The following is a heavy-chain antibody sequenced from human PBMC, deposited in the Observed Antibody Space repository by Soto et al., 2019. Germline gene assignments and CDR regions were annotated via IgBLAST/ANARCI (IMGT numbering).Heavy chain of an antibody. D-gene: IGHD6-19*01. V-gene: IGHV1-46*01. CDR3: ARDVAVALGY. CDR2: INPSGGST. Sequence: ASVRISCKASGYTFSRYYMHGVRQAPGQGLEWMGIINPSGGSTSYAQKFQGRVTMTRDTSTSTVYMELSRLRSEDTAVYYCARDVAVALGYWGQGTLVTVSS. J-gene: IGHJ4*02. CDR1: GYTFSRYY.